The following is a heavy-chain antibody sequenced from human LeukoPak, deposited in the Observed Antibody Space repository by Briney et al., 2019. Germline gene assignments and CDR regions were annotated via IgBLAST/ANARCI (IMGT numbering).Heavy chain of an antibody. J-gene: IGHJ4*02. CDR3: ARSPSSMDS. CDR2: ISTTGSDI. V-gene: IGHV3-11*04. D-gene: IGHD6-13*01. CDR1: GFTFTDHY. Sequence: GGSLRLSCVASGFTFTDHYMTWVRQAPGKGLEFVSYISTTGSDIFYADSVKGRFTISRDNAKNSLSLQMNSLRAEDTAVYYCARSPSSMDSWGQGTLVAVSS.